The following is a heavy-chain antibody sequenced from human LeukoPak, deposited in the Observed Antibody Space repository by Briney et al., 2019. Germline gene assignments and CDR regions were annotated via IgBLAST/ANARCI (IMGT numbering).Heavy chain of an antibody. D-gene: IGHD5-18*01. J-gene: IGHJ4*02. CDR3: ARGYGESHFDS. CDR2: IRFDGSNT. V-gene: IGHV3-30*02. Sequence: PGGSLRLSCAPSGFTFGSYGVHWVRQAPGKGLEWVAFIRFDGSNTYYADSVKGRFTISRDNSNNTLYLQMNSLRVEDTAVYYCARGYGESHFDSWGRGSLVTVSS. CDR1: GFTFGSYG.